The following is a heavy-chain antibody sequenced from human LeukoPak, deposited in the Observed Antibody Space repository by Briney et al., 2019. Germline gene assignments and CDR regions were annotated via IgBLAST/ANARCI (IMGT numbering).Heavy chain of an antibody. D-gene: IGHD2-2*01. CDR3: ARGYCSSTSCYPHDAFDI. J-gene: IGHJ3*02. CDR2: INHSGST. CDR1: GGSISSSSYY. V-gene: IGHV4-39*07. Sequence: PSETLSLTCTVSGGSISSSSYYWGWIRQPPGKGLEWIGEINHSGSTNYNPSLKSRVTISVDTSKNQFSLKLSSVTAADTAVYYCARGYCSSTSCYPHDAFDIWGQGTMVTVSS.